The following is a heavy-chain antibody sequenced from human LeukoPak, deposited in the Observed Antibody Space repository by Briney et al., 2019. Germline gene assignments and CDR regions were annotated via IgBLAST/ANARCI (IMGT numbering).Heavy chain of an antibody. CDR3: ARERYSSSCLPSGDCYSQAYYYYYMDV. CDR2: ISSNGGST. CDR1: GFTFSSYA. V-gene: IGHV3-64*01. Sequence: PGGSLRLSCAASGFTFSSYAMHWVRQAPGKGLEYVSAISSNGGSTYYANSVKGRFTISRDNSKNTLYLQMGSLRAEDTAVYYCARERYSSSCLPSGDCYSQAYYYYYMDVWGKGTTVTISS. J-gene: IGHJ6*03. D-gene: IGHD2-21*02.